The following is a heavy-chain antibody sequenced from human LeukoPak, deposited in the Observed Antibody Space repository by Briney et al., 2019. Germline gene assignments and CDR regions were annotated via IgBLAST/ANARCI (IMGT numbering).Heavy chain of an antibody. CDR3: ARAGYCSGGSCYGSDY. Sequence: PGGSLRLSCAASGFTFSSYWMSWVRQAPGKGLEWVAAIWYDGSIQYYADSVKGRFTISRDNSKNTLYLQMDSLRAEDTAVYYCARAGYCSGGSCYGSDYWGQGTLVSVSS. CDR1: GFTFSSYW. CDR2: IWYDGSIQ. J-gene: IGHJ4*02. V-gene: IGHV3-33*08. D-gene: IGHD2-15*01.